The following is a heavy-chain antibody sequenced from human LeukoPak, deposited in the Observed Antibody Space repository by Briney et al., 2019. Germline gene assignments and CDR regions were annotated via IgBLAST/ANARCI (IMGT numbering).Heavy chain of an antibody. CDR2: IYYSGST. CDR3: AREVRYSYGYPKDRNWFDP. CDR1: GGSISSSSYY. J-gene: IGHJ5*02. D-gene: IGHD5-18*01. V-gene: IGHV4-39*07. Sequence: SETLSLTCTVSGGSISSSSYYWGWIRQPPGKGLEWIGSIYYSGSTNYNPSLKSRVTISVDTSKNQFSLKLSSVTAADTAVYYCAREVRYSYGYPKDRNWFDPWGQGTLVTVSS.